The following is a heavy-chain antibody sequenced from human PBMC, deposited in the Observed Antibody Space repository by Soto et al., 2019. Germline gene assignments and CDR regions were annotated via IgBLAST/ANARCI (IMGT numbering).Heavy chain of an antibody. CDR2: IWYDGSNK. Sequence: QVQLVESGGGVVQPGRSLRLSCAASGFTFSSYGMHWVRQAPGKGLEWVAVIWYDGSNKYYADSAKGRFTISRDNSKNQLHVQITSLMAEDTAVYCCGRDVFGSGSDYAFDIWGQGTMVTVSS. D-gene: IGHD3-10*01. J-gene: IGHJ3*02. CDR1: GFTFSSYG. V-gene: IGHV3-33*01. CDR3: GRDVFGSGSDYAFDI.